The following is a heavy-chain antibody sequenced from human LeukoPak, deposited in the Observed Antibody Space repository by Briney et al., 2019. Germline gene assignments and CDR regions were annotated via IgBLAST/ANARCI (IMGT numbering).Heavy chain of an antibody. CDR3: ARGPSPKSRIAVAGNWLDP. Sequence: SHTLSLTCTVSGRSISSGGYYWSSIRQHPGKGLEWIGYIYYSGSTYYNPSLKSPVTISVDMSRNQYSLKLSSVTAADRAGYYCARGPSPKSRIAVAGNWLDPWGQGTLVTVSS. CDR2: IYYSGST. V-gene: IGHV4-31*01. D-gene: IGHD6-19*01. J-gene: IGHJ5*02. CDR1: GRSISSGGYY.